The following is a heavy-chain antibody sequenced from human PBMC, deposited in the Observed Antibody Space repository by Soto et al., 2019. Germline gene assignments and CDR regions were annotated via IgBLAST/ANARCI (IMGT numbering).Heavy chain of an antibody. CDR2: IIPIFGTA. J-gene: IGHJ4*02. D-gene: IGHD5-12*01. Sequence: QVQLVQSGAEVKKPGSSVKVSCKASGGTFSSYAISWVRQAPGQGLEWMGGIIPIFGTANYAQKFQGRVTITADESTSTAYMELSSLRSEDTALYSCARDSGHSVVATQPTFHYWGQGTLVTVSS. CDR1: GGTFSSYA. V-gene: IGHV1-69*12. CDR3: ARDSGHSVVATQPTFHY.